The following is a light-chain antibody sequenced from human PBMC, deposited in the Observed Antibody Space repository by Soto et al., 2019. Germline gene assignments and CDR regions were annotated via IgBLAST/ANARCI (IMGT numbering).Light chain of an antibody. V-gene: IGKV1-39*01. CDR2: AAS. Sequence: DIQMTQSPSSLSACVGDRVTITCRASQSISSYLNWYQHKPGKAPKLLIYAASSLQSGVPSRFSGSGSGTEFTLTISSLQPDDFATYYCQQYNSYSFGQGTKVDI. J-gene: IGKJ1*01. CDR3: QQYNSYS. CDR1: QSISSY.